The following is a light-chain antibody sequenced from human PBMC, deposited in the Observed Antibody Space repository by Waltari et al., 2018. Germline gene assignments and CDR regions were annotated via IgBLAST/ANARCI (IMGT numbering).Light chain of an antibody. J-gene: IGKJ2*01. V-gene: IGKV1-5*03. CDR1: QNFSSW. CDR2: KAS. Sequence: DLQMSPSPSTPPASVGDRANITCPASQNFSSWFAWYQQKPGKAPKLLIYKASSLESGVPSRFSGSGSGTEFTLTISSLQPDDFATYYCQQYNSYSHMYTFGQGTKLEIK. CDR3: QQYNSYSHMYT.